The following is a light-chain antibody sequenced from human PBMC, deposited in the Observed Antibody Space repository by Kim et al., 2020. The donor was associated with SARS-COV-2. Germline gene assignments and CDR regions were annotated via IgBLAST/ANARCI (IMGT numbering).Light chain of an antibody. V-gene: IGLV3-19*01. CDR3: NSRDSNDNVV. CDR2: GKN. Sequence: VALGQTVRITCQGDSLRSYYATWYQKKPGQAPILVIYGKNNRPSGSPDRFSGSSSGNTASLTITGTQAGDEADYYCNSRDSNDNVVFGGGTQLTVL. J-gene: IGLJ2*01. CDR1: SLRSYY.